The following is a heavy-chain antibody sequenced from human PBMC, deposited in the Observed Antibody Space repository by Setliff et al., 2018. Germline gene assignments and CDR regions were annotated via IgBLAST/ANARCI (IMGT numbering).Heavy chain of an antibody. D-gene: IGHD2-2*01. CDR3: VRGYCSSSSCYGTMGY. V-gene: IGHV3-74*01. CDR1: GFTFSSYW. J-gene: IGHJ4*02. Sequence: PGGSLRLSCAASGFTFSSYWMHWVRQAPGRGPVWVSRINSDRSTTNYADSVKGRFTISRDNAKNTLYLQMNSLRAEDTAVYYCVRGYCSSSSCYGTMGYWGQGTLVTVS. CDR2: INSDRSTT.